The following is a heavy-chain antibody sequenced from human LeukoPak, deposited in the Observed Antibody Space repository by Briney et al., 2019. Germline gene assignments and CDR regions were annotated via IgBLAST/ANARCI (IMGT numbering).Heavy chain of an antibody. CDR1: GYTLTELS. V-gene: IGHV1-24*01. CDR3: ATDQDHLRGAFDI. CDR2: FDPEDGET. Sequence: ASVKVSCKVSGYTLTELSMHWVRQAPGKGLEWMGGFDPEDGETIYAQKFQGRVTMTEDTSTDTAYMELSGLRSEDTAVYYCATDQDHLRGAFDIWGQGTMVTVSS. J-gene: IGHJ3*02. D-gene: IGHD1-14*01.